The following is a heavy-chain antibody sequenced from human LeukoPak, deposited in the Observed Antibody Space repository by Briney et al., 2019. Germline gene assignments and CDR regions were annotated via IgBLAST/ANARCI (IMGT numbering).Heavy chain of an antibody. J-gene: IGHJ1*01. V-gene: IGHV1-69*05. CDR3: ARDPSAYSSSWYQH. CDR1: GGTFSSYA. Sequence: SVKVSCKASGGTFSSYAISWVRQAPGQGLEWVGGIIPIFGTANYAQKFQGRVTITTDESTSTAYMELSSLRSEDTAVYYCARDPSAYSSSWYQHWGQGTLVTVSS. CDR2: IIPIFGTA. D-gene: IGHD6-13*01.